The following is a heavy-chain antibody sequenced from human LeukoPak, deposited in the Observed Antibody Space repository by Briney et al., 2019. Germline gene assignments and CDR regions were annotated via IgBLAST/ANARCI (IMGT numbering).Heavy chain of an antibody. D-gene: IGHD2-8*01. CDR1: GGSISSGSYY. CDR3: ARRNGAFFDY. J-gene: IGHJ4*02. Sequence: SETLSLTCTVSGGSISSGSYYWSWIRQPAGKGLEWIGRIHTSGSTTYNPSLKSRVTISVDTSKNQFSLKLSSVTAADTAVYYCARRNGAFFDYWGQGTLVTVSP. V-gene: IGHV4-61*02. CDR2: IHTSGST.